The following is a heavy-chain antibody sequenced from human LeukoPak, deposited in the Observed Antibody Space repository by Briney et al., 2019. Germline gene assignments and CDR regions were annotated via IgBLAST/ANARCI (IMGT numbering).Heavy chain of an antibody. V-gene: IGHV4-59*01. J-gene: IGHJ4*02. CDR3: ARDRASAGGFDY. Sequence: SENLSLTGSVFGGSIRPYYWSWIRRRPGKGLDWIGYIYYSGTTNHNPPLQSRVTISVATSKDQFPLKLRSVTAADTDLYYCARDRASAGGFDYWGQGTLVTVSS. CDR2: IYYSGTT. CDR1: GGSIRPYY. D-gene: IGHD2-15*01.